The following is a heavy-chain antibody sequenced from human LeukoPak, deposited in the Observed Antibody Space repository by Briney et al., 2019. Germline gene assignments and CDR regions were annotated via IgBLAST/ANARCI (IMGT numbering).Heavy chain of an antibody. J-gene: IGHJ3*02. CDR2: ISGNGVGT. CDR1: GFTFSSYT. V-gene: IGHV3-23*01. D-gene: IGHD2-21*01. Sequence: GSLRLSCAASGFTFSSYTMNWVRQAPGKGLEWVSAISGNGVGTYYADSVKGRFTISRDNSWNTLYLQMNSLRAEDTAVYYCAKDQVISGSEASDIWGQGTMVTVSS. CDR3: AKDQVISGSEASDI.